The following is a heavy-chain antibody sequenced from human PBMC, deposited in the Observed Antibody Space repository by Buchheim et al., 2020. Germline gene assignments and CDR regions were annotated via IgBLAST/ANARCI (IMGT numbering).Heavy chain of an antibody. CDR1: GFTFSSYS. CDR3: ARGKRWLLLPDY. J-gene: IGHJ4*02. CDR2: ISSSSSYL. V-gene: IGHV3-21*01. D-gene: IGHD3-22*01. Sequence: EVQLVESGGGLVKPGGSLRLSCAASGFTFSSYSMNWVRQAPGKGLEWVSSISSSSSYLYYADSVKGRFTISRDNAKNSLYLQMNSLRAEDTAVYYCARGKRWLLLPDYWGQGTL.